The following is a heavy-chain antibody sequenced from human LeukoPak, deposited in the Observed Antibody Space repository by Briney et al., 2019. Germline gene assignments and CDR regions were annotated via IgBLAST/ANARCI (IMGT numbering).Heavy chain of an antibody. D-gene: IGHD6-19*01. CDR1: GFTFSSYG. J-gene: IGHJ4*02. V-gene: IGHV3-30*18. Sequence: GGPLRLSCAASGFTFSSYGMHWVRQAPGKGLEWVAVISYDGSNKYYADSVKGRFTISRDNSKNTLYLQMNSLRAEDTAVYYCAKVSVAGTYFDYWGQGTLVTVSS. CDR3: AKVSVAGTYFDY. CDR2: ISYDGSNK.